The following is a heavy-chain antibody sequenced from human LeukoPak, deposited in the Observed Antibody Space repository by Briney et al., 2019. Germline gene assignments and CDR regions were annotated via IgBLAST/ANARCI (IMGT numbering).Heavy chain of an antibody. CDR2: IYYSGST. Sequence: SETLSLTCTVSGGSMSPYHWGWIQQPPGKGLEWTGYIYYSGSTNYNPSLNSRVTISVDTSKNQFSLRLSSVTAADTAIYYCARAVSGRFDYWGQGTLVTVSS. CDR3: ARAVSGRFDY. D-gene: IGHD6-19*01. J-gene: IGHJ4*02. CDR1: GGSMSPYH. V-gene: IGHV4-59*08.